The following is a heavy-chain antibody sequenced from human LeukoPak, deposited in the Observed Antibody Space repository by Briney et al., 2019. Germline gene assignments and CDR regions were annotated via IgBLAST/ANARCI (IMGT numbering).Heavy chain of an antibody. V-gene: IGHV4-4*02. D-gene: IGHD3-10*01. Sequence: PSGTLSLTCAVSGGSISSNNWWSWVRQPPGKGLEWIGEIYHSGSTNYNPSLKGRVTISVDKSKNQFYLKLSSVTAADTAVYYCARDGRSGSSYYFDYWGQGTLVTVSS. J-gene: IGHJ4*02. CDR3: ARDGRSGSSYYFDY. CDR2: IYHSGST. CDR1: GGSISSNNW.